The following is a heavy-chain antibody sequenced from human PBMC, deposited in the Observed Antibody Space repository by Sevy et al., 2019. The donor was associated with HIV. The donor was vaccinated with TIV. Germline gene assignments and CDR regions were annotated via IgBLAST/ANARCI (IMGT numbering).Heavy chain of an antibody. D-gene: IGHD4-17*01. CDR1: GFTFGNYA. V-gene: IGHV3-23*01. J-gene: IGHJ4*02. Sequence: GGSLRLSCAASGFTFGNYAMSWARQAPGKGLEWVSAISGSGDITYSADAIKGRFTISRDNSKNTRYLQMYSLRVEVTAKYYCAKGLFLNDYDKYPCDSWGQGTLV. CDR3: AKGLFLNDYDKYPCDS. CDR2: ISGSGDIT.